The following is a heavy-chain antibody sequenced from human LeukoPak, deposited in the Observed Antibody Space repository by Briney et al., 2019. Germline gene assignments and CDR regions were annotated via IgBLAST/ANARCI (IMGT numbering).Heavy chain of an antibody. V-gene: IGHV3-23*01. CDR1: GFTFSSYG. J-gene: IGHJ6*03. Sequence: GGSLRLSCAASGFTFSSYGMSWVRQAPGKGLEWVSAISGSGGSTYYADSVKGRFTISRDNSKNTLYLQMNSLRAEDTAVYYCATLWFGKTDYYYYMDVWGKGTTVTISS. CDR3: ATLWFGKTDYYYYMDV. CDR2: ISGSGGST. D-gene: IGHD3-10*01.